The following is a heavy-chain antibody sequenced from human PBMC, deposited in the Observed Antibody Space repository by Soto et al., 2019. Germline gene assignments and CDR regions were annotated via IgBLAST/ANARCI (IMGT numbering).Heavy chain of an antibody. CDR3: AGDPDSHYNDSHASSYP. CDR1: GGTFSTYT. D-gene: IGHD4-4*01. V-gene: IGHV1-69*08. J-gene: IGHJ4*02. Sequence: QVQLVQSGAEVKKPGSSVKVSCKASGGTFSTYTITWVRQAPGQGLEWMGRIIPIIGIINYAQKFQGRVTISADKFTCTAYMELTGLRSDDSAVYYCAGDPDSHYNDSHASSYPWGQGTLVTASS. CDR2: IIPIIGII.